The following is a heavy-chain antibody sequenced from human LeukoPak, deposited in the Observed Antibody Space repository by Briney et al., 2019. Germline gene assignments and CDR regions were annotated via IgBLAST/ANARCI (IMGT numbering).Heavy chain of an antibody. D-gene: IGHD6-19*01. J-gene: IGHJ4*02. CDR2: IYSGGST. Sequence: GGSLRLSCAASGFTVSSNYMSWVRQAPGKGLEWVSVIYSGGSTYYADSVKGRFTISRDNSKNTLNLQMNSLRAEDTAVYYCARAESSGWYRSYYFDYWGQGTLVTVSS. V-gene: IGHV3-53*01. CDR3: ARAESSGWYRSYYFDY. CDR1: GFTVSSNY.